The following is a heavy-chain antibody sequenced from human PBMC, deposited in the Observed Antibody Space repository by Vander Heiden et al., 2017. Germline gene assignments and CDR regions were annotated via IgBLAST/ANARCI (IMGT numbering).Heavy chain of an antibody. CDR2: IYYSGST. CDR3: GRDGRFGECLFDY. J-gene: IGHJ4*02. Sequence: QVQLQESGPGLVKPSETLSLPCTVSGGSISSYYWSWIRQPPGKGLEWIGYIYYSGSTNYNPALKSRVTISVDTSKNQFSLKLSSVTAADTAVYYCGRDGRFGECLFDYWGEGTLVNDSS. D-gene: IGHD3-10*01. CDR1: GGSISSYY. V-gene: IGHV4-59*01.